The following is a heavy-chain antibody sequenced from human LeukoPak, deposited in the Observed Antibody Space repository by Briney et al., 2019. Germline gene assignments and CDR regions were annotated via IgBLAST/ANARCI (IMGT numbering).Heavy chain of an antibody. V-gene: IGHV4-39*07. Sequence: SETLSLTCTVSGGSISSSSYYWGWIRQPPGKGLEWIGSIYYSGSTYYNPSLKSRVTVSVDTSKNQFSLKLSSVTAADTAVYYCARAVSYGLDHYYYYMDVWGKGTTVTVSS. J-gene: IGHJ6*03. CDR3: ARAVSYGLDHYYYYMDV. D-gene: IGHD5-18*01. CDR1: GGSISSSSYY. CDR2: IYYSGST.